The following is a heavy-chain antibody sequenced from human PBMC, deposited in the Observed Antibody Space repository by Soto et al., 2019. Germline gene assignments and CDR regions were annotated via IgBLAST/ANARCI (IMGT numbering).Heavy chain of an antibody. CDR3: ARDRSANRAFDI. D-gene: IGHD2-15*01. CDR2: ISYDGSNK. CDR1: GFTFSSYA. J-gene: IGHJ3*02. Sequence: GGSLRLSCAASGFTFSSYAMHWVRQAPGKGLEWVAVISYDGSNKYYADSVKGRFIISRDNSKNTLYLQMNSLRAEDTAVYYCARDRSANRAFDIWGQGTMVTVSS. V-gene: IGHV3-30*04.